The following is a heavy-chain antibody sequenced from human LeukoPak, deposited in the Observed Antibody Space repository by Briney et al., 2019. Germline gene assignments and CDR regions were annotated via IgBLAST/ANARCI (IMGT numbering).Heavy chain of an antibody. Sequence: SGGSLRLSCAASGFTFSSYGMHWVRRAPGKGLEWVAFIRYDGSNKYYADSVKGRFTISRDNSKNTLYLQMNSLRAEDTAVYYCANDGGSYFDYWGQGTLVTVSS. CDR2: IRYDGSNK. CDR1: GFTFSSYG. D-gene: IGHD1-26*01. CDR3: ANDGGSYFDY. V-gene: IGHV3-30*02. J-gene: IGHJ4*02.